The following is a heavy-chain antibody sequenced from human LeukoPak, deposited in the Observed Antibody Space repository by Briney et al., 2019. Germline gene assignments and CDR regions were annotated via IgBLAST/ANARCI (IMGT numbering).Heavy chain of an antibody. D-gene: IGHD4-11*01. CDR1: GGTFSSYA. CDR3: ASPHIKRLSNYAAFDI. J-gene: IGHJ3*02. CDR2: IIPILGIA. Sequence: ASVKVSCKASGGTFSSYAISWVRQAPGQGLEWMGRIIPILGIANYAQKFQGRVTITADKSTSTAYMGLSSLRSEDTAVYYCASPHIKRLSNYAAFDIWGQGTMVTVSS. V-gene: IGHV1-69*04.